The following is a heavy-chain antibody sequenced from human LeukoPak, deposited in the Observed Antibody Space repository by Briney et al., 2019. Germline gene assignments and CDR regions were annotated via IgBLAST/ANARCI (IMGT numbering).Heavy chain of an antibody. J-gene: IGHJ5*02. Sequence: SETLSLTCDVYCTSRDYYYCWCIRQPPGKGLEWIGEIHPHGIFYYNSSLMSRVTISIDTSKSRFSLRRTPVTGPDTAFYFCARGRDRSKAGDLWGQGSLVTVSS. CDR1: CTSRDYYY. V-gene: IGHV4-34*01. CDR2: IHPHGIF. CDR3: ARGRDRSKAGDL. D-gene: IGHD5-24*01.